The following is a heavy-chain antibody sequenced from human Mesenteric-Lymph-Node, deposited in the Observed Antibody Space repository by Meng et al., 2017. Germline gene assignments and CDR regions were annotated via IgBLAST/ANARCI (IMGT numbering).Heavy chain of an antibody. CDR2: VYYSGTT. Sequence: SETLSLTCTVSGDSISDSNFYWGWIRQPPGKGLEWIGSVYYSGTTYYNPSLQSRVTISVDTSKNQFSLNLSSVTAADTAVYYCARGPTVYDSSGYYSDYWGQGTLVTVSS. V-gene: IGHV4-39*07. J-gene: IGHJ4*02. D-gene: IGHD3-22*01. CDR1: GDSISDSNFY. CDR3: ARGPTVYDSSGYYSDY.